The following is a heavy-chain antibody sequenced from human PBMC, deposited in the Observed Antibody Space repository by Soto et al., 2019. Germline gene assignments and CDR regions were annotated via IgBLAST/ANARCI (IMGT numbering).Heavy chain of an antibody. CDR2: IIPILGIA. V-gene: IGHV1-69*04. D-gene: IGHD3-3*01. CDR3: ARVGTDDDFWSGYNWFDP. Sequence: ASVKVSCKASGGTFSSYAISWVRQAPGQGLEWMGRIIPILGIANYAQKFQGRVTITAEKSTSTAYMELSSLRSEDTVVYYRARVGTDDDFWSGYNWFDPWGQGTLVTGSS. J-gene: IGHJ5*02. CDR1: GGTFSSYA.